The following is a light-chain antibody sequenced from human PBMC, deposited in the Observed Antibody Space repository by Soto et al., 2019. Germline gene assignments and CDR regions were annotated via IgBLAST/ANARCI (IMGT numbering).Light chain of an antibody. Sequence: QSALTQPASISASPGQSISISCTGTSNDVGAFDYVSWYQQHPGKAPKLIIFEVFNPPSGVSTRFSGSKSGSTASLTISGLQAEDEADYFCSSYTTNNAHVFGGGTKLTVL. CDR1: SNDVGAFDY. CDR3: SSYTTNNAHV. CDR2: EVF. J-gene: IGLJ2*01. V-gene: IGLV2-14*01.